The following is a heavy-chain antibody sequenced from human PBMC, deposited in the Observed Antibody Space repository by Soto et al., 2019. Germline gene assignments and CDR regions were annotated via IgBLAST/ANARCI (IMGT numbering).Heavy chain of an antibody. CDR2: ISGSGGST. J-gene: IGHJ6*02. V-gene: IGHV3-23*01. CDR3: AKLGGFLEWLSPRPYGMDV. D-gene: IGHD3-3*01. Sequence: LTFSSYAMSWVRQAPGKGLEWVSAISGSGGSTYYADSVKGRFTISRDNSKNTLYLQMNSLRAEDTAVYYCAKLGGFLEWLSPRPYGMDVWGQGTTVTVSS. CDR1: LTFSSYA.